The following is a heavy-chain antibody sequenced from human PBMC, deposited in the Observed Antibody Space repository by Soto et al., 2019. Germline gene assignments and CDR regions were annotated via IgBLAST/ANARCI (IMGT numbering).Heavy chain of an antibody. J-gene: IGHJ6*02. CDR3: AKTKFRGVVVNV. D-gene: IGHD3-10*01. CDR2: ISNSGST. V-gene: IGHV3-23*01. CDR1: GFTFSSYA. Sequence: EVQLLESGGGLVQPGGSLRLSCAASGFTFSSYAMYWVRQAPGKGLEWVSTISNSGSTYYADSVEGRFTISRDNSKNTLYLQMNGLRAEDTAVYYCAKTKFRGVVVNVWGQGTTVTVYS.